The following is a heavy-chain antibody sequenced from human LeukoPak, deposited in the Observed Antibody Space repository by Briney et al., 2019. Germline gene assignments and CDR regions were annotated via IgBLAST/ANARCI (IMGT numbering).Heavy chain of an antibody. V-gene: IGHV4-31*03. J-gene: IGHJ1*01. CDR2: IYYSGST. D-gene: IGHD2-21*02. Sequence: SETLSLTCTVSGGSISSGGYYWSWIRQHPGKGLEWIGYIYYSGSTYYNPSLKSRVTISVDTSKNQFSLKLSSVTAADTAVYYCASAVTAMDAEYFQHWGQGTLVTVSS. CDR3: ASAVTAMDAEYFQH. CDR1: GGSISSGGYY.